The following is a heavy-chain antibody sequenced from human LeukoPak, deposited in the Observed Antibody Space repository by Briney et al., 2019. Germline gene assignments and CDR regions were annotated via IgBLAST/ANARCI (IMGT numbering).Heavy chain of an antibody. J-gene: IGHJ5*02. CDR1: GYSISSGYY. V-gene: IGHV4-38-2*02. CDR2: IYHSGST. CDR3: ARDRHYYGSGSYGWFDP. D-gene: IGHD3-10*01. Sequence: SETLSLTCTVSGYSISSGYYWGWIRQPPGKGLEWMGSIYHSGSTYYNPSLKSRVTISVDTSKNQFSLKLSSVTAADTAVYYCARDRHYYGSGSYGWFDPWGQGTLVTVSS.